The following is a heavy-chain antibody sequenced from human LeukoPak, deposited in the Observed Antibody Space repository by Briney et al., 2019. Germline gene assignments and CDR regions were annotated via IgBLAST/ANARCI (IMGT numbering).Heavy chain of an antibody. CDR1: GGTFSSYA. Sequence: SVKVSCKASGGTFSSYAISWVRQAPGQGLEWMGGIIPIFGTANYAQKFQGRVTITTDESTSTAYMELSSLRSEDTAVYYCARGTHSSSWYGLYYCYYMDVWGKGTTVTVSS. CDR3: ARGTHSSSWYGLYYCYYMDV. J-gene: IGHJ6*03. CDR2: IIPIFGTA. V-gene: IGHV1-69*05. D-gene: IGHD6-13*01.